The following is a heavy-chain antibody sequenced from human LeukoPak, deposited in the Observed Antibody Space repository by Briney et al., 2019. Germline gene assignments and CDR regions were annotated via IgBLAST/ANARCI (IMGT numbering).Heavy chain of an antibody. V-gene: IGHV4-4*07. CDR2: VYSSGRT. CDR3: ARGKYDASGYYQQFEF. J-gene: IGHJ4*02. Sequence: PSETLSLTCIISGGSINGYYWNWIRQSAGKGLEWIGRVYSSGRTNYNPSLESRVTMSLEAPKKQLSLKLTSVTAADTAVYYCARGKYDASGYYQQFEFWGKGTRVTVSS. D-gene: IGHD3-22*01. CDR1: GGSINGYY.